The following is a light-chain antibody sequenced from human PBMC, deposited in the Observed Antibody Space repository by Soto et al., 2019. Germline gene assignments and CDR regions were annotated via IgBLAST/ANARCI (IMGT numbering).Light chain of an antibody. J-gene: IGLJ2*01. CDR1: SGDFGSYDV. CDR3: SSYAPVV. Sequence: QSALTQPASVSGSPGQSITISCTGTSGDFGSYDVVSWYRHRPGKAPELLIYEVNKRHPGVSDRFSASKSGNTASLRISGLQAEDEADYYCSSYAPVVFGGGTKVTVL. CDR2: EVN. V-gene: IGLV2-23*02.